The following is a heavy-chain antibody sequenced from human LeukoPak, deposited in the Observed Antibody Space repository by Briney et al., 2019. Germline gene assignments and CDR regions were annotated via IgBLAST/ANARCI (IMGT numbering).Heavy chain of an antibody. CDR2: IHYSGST. J-gene: IGHJ5*02. V-gene: IGHV4-31*03. Sequence: SETLSLTCTVSGGSISSGDYYWSWIRHHPGKGLEWIGYIHYSGSTYSNPSLKSRISMSVDTSTNQISLKVTAVTAADTAVYDCARDGRGSGIEAPGNWFDPWGQGTLVTVSS. CDR3: ARDGRGSGIEAPGNWFDP. D-gene: IGHD6-13*01. CDR1: GGSISSGDYY.